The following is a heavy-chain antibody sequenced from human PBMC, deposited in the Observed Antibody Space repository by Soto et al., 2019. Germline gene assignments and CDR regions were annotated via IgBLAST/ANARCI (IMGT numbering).Heavy chain of an antibody. V-gene: IGHV4-30-4*01. Sequence: SETLSLTCTVSGGSLSRGDYYWCWIRQPPGKGLEWIGYIYYSGSTYYNPSLKSRVTISVDTSKNQFSLKLSSVTAADTAVYYCASRYGGTLYFWGQGSLVTGSA. CDR1: GGSLSRGDYY. CDR3: ASRYGGTLYF. CDR2: IYYSGST. J-gene: IGHJ4*02. D-gene: IGHD4-17*01.